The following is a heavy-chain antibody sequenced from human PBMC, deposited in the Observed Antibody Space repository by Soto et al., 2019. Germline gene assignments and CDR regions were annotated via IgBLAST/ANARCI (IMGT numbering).Heavy chain of an antibody. CDR1: GGSISSGGYS. V-gene: IGHV4-30-2*01. CDR3: ARVGNSGYDWKPGYFDY. J-gene: IGHJ4*02. Sequence: LSLTCAVSGGSISSGGYSWSWIRQPPGKGLEWIGYIYHSGSTYYNPSLKSRVTISVDRSKNQFSLKLSSVTAADTAVYYCARVGNSGYDWKPGYFDYWGQGTLVTVSS. CDR2: IYHSGST. D-gene: IGHD5-12*01.